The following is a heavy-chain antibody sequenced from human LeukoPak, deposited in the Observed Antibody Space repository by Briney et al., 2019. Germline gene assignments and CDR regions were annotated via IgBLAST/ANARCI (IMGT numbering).Heavy chain of an antibody. CDR2: IWYDGSNK. Sequence: PGRSLRLSCAASGFTFSSYGMHWVRQAPGKGLEWVAVIWYDGSNKYYADSVKGRFTISRDNSKNTLYLQMNSLRAEDTAVYYCAKSGGGRIVVVPAAMWDYYYYYGMDVWGQGTTVTVSS. V-gene: IGHV3-33*06. J-gene: IGHJ6*02. CDR1: GFTFSSYG. CDR3: AKSGGGRIVVVPAAMWDYYYYYGMDV. D-gene: IGHD2-2*01.